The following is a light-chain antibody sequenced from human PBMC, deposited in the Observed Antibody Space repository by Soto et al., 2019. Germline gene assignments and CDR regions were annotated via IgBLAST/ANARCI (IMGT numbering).Light chain of an antibody. Sequence: QSALTQPASVSGSPGQSITISCTGTSSDVGGYNYVSWYQQHPAKAPKLLIYEVSNRPSGVSNRFSGSKSGNTASLTISGLQAEDEADYYCSSYTSSNTLVFGGGTKLTVL. CDR2: EVS. CDR3: SSYTSSNTLV. J-gene: IGLJ3*02. CDR1: SSDVGGYNY. V-gene: IGLV2-14*01.